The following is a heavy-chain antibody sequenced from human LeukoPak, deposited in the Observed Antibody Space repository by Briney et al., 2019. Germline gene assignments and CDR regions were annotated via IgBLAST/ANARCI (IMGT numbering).Heavy chain of an antibody. CDR1: GGSISSYY. D-gene: IGHD4-17*01. CDR3: ARSLMTTVTVWFDP. Sequence: SETLSLTCTVSGGSISSYYWSWIRQPAGKGREWIGRIYTSGSTNYNPSLKSRVTMSVDTSKNQFPLKLSSVTAADTAVYYCARSLMTTVTVWFDPWGQGTLVTVSS. J-gene: IGHJ5*02. CDR2: IYTSGST. V-gene: IGHV4-4*07.